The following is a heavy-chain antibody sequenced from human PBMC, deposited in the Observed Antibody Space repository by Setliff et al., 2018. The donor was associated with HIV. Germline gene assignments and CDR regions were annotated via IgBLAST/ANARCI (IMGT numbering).Heavy chain of an antibody. CDR2: FDPEDGET. V-gene: IGHV1-24*01. CDR3: ATFRRGSGRYYYYMDV. D-gene: IGHD3-10*01. CDR1: GYTLTDFS. J-gene: IGHJ6*03. Sequence: ASVKVSCKVSGYTLTDFSIHWVRQAPGKGLEWMGGFDPEDGETIYAQKFQGRVTMTEDTSTDTAYMELSSLRPEDTALYYCATFRRGSGRYYYYMDVWGKGTTVTVSS.